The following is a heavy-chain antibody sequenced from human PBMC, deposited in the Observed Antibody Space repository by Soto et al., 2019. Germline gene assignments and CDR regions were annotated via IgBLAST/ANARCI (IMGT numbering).Heavy chain of an antibody. J-gene: IGHJ6*02. V-gene: IGHV1-69*02. CDR3: ARGEDGKAAYYYGMDV. CDR2: IIPILGIA. CDR1: GGTFSSYT. Sequence: QVQLVQSGAEVKKPGSSVKVSCKASGGTFSSYTISWVRQAPRQGLEWMGRIIPILGIANYAQKVQGRVTITADKSTSTAYMELSSLRSEDTAVYYCARGEDGKAAYYYGMDVWGQGTTVTVSS. D-gene: IGHD1-26*01.